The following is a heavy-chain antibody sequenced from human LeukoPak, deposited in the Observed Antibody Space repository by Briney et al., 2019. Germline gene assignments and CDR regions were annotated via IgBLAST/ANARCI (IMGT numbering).Heavy chain of an antibody. CDR3: AKDMLPGIAAAGTGFDY. J-gene: IGHJ4*02. V-gene: IGHV3-7*03. Sequence: GGSLRLSCAVSGFTFRNYWMSWVRQAPGKGLEWVANINQDGSEINYVDSVKGRFTISRDNSKNSLYLQMNSLRTEDTALYYCAKDMLPGIAAAGTGFDYWGQGTLVTVSS. D-gene: IGHD6-13*01. CDR1: GFTFRNYW. CDR2: INQDGSEI.